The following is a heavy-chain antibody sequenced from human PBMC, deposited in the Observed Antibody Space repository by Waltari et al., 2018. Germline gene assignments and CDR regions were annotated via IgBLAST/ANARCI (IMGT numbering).Heavy chain of an antibody. Sequence: QVQLVQSGAEVKKPGSSVKVSCKASGGTFSSYAISWVRQAPGQGLEWMGGIIPIFGTANYAQKFQGRVTITADESTSTAYMELSSLRAEDTAVYYCARDVGPSGWYGHYFDYWGQGTLVTVSS. CDR3: ARDVGPSGWYGHYFDY. V-gene: IGHV1-69*01. D-gene: IGHD6-19*01. CDR2: IIPIFGTA. J-gene: IGHJ4*02. CDR1: GGTFSSYA.